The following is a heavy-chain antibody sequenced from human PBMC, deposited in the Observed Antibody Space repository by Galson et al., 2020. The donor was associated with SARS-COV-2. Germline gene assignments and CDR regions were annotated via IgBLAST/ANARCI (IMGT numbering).Heavy chain of an antibody. V-gene: IGHV4-38-2*02. Sequence: SETLSLTCPVSGYSISSGYYWGWIRQPPGKGLEWIGSIYHSGSTYYNPSLKSRVTISVDTSKNQFSLKLSSVTAADTAVYYCARDVGGSWSGCYRVITFGGVIVPDACAIWGQGTMVTVSS. D-gene: IGHD3-16*02. CDR1: GYSISSGYY. J-gene: IGHJ3*02. CDR2: IYHSGST. CDR3: ARDVGGSWSGCYRVITFGGVIVPDACAI.